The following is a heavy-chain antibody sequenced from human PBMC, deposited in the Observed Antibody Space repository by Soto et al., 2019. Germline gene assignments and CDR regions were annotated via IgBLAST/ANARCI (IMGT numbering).Heavy chain of an antibody. J-gene: IGHJ3*01. V-gene: IGHV3-21*01. CDR2: MSSSSNYI. Sequence: GGSLRLSCAASEFTLSSYSMNWVRQAPGKGLEWVSFMSSSSNYIYYTDSVKGRFTISRDSARNSLYLQMNSLRVEDMAVYYCARGGYDIWSGFADAFDVWGQGTVVTVSS. D-gene: IGHD3-3*01. CDR1: EFTLSSYS. CDR3: ARGGYDIWSGFADAFDV.